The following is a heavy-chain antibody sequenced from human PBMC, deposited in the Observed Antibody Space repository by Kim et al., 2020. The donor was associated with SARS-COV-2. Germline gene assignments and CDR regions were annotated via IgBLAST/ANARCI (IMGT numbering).Heavy chain of an antibody. CDR1: GYTFTSYY. CDR3: ARCRGMITFGGVIAGMDV. V-gene: IGHV1-46*01. Sequence: ASVKVSCKASGYTFTSYYMHWVRQAPGQGLEWMGIINPSGGSTSYAQKFQGRVTMTRDTSTSTVYMELSSLRSEDTAVYYCARCRGMITFGGVIAGMDVWGQGTTVTVSS. CDR2: INPSGGST. J-gene: IGHJ6*02. D-gene: IGHD3-16*01.